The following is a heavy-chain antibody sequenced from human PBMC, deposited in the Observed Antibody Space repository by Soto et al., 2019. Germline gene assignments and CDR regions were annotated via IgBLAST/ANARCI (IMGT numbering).Heavy chain of an antibody. CDR1: GYTFTSYD. J-gene: IGHJ5*02. Sequence: QVQLVQSGAEVKKPGASVKVSCKASGYTFTSYDINWVRQATGQGLEWMGWMNPNSGNTGYAQKFQGRVTMTRNTSISTAYMELSSLRSEATAVYYCARRRGSSRLNWFDPWGQGTLVTVSS. D-gene: IGHD6-13*01. V-gene: IGHV1-8*01. CDR3: ARRRGSSRLNWFDP. CDR2: MNPNSGNT.